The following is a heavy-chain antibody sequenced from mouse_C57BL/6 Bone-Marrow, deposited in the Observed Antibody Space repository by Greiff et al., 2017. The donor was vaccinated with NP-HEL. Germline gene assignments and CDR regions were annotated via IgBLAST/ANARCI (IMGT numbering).Heavy chain of an antibody. V-gene: IGHV3-6*01. CDR2: ISYDGSN. CDR1: GYSITSGYY. J-gene: IGHJ2*01. CDR3: ARGGGWLLQFPYYFDD. Sequence: EVQLQQSGPGLVKPSQSLSLTCSVTGYSITSGYYWNWIRQFPGNKLEWMGYISYDGSNNYNPSLKNRISITRDTSKNQFFLKLNSVTTEDTATYYGARGGGWLLQFPYYFDDWGQGTTLTVSS. D-gene: IGHD2-3*01.